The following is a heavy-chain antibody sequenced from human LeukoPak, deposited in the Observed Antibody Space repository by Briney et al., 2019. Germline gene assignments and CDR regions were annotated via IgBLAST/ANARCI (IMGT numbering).Heavy chain of an antibody. CDR1: GFTFSNYW. J-gene: IGHJ5*02. CDR2: TNNDGSST. D-gene: IGHD6-13*01. CDR3: ARSVGYSSSWYWFDP. Sequence: GGSLRLSCVASGFTFSNYWIHWVRQAPGKGLVWVSRTNNDGSSTTYADFVKGRFTSSRDNAKNTLYLQMNSLRAEDTAVYYCARSVGYSSSWYWFDPWGQGTLVTVSS. V-gene: IGHV3-74*01.